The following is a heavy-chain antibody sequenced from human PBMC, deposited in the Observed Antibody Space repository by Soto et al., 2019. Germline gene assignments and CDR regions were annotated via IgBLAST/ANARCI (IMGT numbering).Heavy chain of an antibody. D-gene: IGHD6-13*01. CDR1: GGSISSYY. CDR3: ARVIIAAAGENYYYYYGMDV. Sequence: PSETLSLTCTVSGGSISSYYWSWIRQPPGKGLEWIGYTYYSGSTNYNPSLKSRVTISVDTSKNQFSLKLSSVTAADTAVYYCARVIIAAAGENYYYYYGMDVWGQGTTVTVSS. V-gene: IGHV4-59*01. CDR2: TYYSGST. J-gene: IGHJ6*02.